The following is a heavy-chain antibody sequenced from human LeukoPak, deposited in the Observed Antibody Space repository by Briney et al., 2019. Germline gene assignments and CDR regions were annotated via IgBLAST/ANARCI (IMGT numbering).Heavy chain of an antibody. CDR1: GDSISINYN. D-gene: IGHD6-19*01. V-gene: IGHV4-39*01. J-gene: IGHJ4*02. CDR2: IFYSGAT. Sequence: PETLSLTYTVSGDSISINYNWGWIRQPPGKGLEWIGSIFYSGATYYSPSLKSRVTISVDTSKNQFSLKLSSMTAADTAVYYCVRHRQWLLFPDYWGQGTLVTVSS. CDR3: VRHRQWLLFPDY.